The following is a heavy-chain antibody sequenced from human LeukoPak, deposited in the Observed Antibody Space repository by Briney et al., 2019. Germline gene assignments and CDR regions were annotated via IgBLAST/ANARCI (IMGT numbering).Heavy chain of an antibody. CDR1: GFTFSSYA. D-gene: IGHD3-10*01. V-gene: IGHV3-30*04. CDR3: AREPERPIPMVRGVINPTFDY. J-gene: IGHJ4*02. CDR2: ISYDGSNK. Sequence: PGGSLRLSCAASGFTFSSYAMHWVRQAPGKGLEWVAVISYDGSNKYYADSVKGRFTISRDNSKNTLYLQMNSLRAEDTAVYYCAREPERPIPMVRGVINPTFDYWGQGTLVSVCS.